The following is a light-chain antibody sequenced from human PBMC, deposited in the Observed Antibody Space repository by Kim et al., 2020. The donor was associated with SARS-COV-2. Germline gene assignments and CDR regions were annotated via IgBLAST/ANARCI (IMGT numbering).Light chain of an antibody. Sequence: SASVGDRVTITCQASEDITKYLNSYQQKPGKAPRLLIYDTSNLETGVPSRFSGSGSRTDFTLTISSLQPEDIATYFWQQYDVHVTFGGGTKVDIK. J-gene: IGKJ4*01. CDR1: EDITKY. CDR3: QQYDVHVT. CDR2: DTS. V-gene: IGKV1-33*01.